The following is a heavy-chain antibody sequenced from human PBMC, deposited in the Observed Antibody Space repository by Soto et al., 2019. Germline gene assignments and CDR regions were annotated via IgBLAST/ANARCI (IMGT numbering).Heavy chain of an antibody. V-gene: IGHV4-39*01. D-gene: IGHD3-10*01. CDR3: ARHKITMDDLLGWVYYFDY. J-gene: IGHJ4*02. Sequence: QLQLQESGPGLVKPSETLSLTCTVSGGSISSSSYYWGWIRQPPGKGLEWIGSIYYSGSTYYNPSLKSRVTISVDTSKNQFSLKLSSVTAADTAVYYCARHKITMDDLLGWVYYFDYWGQGTLVTVSS. CDR2: IYYSGST. CDR1: GGSISSSSYY.